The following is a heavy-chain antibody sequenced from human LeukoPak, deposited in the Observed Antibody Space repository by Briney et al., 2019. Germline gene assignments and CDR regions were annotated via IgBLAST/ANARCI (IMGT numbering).Heavy chain of an antibody. CDR2: IYYSGST. CDR3: ARLKYRFDP. Sequence: PSETLSLTCTVSGGSISSSSYYWGWIRQPPGKGLEWIGSIYYSGSTYYNPSLKSRVTISVDTSKNQFSLKLSSVTAADTAVYYCARLKYRFDPWGQGTLVTVSS. V-gene: IGHV4-39*01. J-gene: IGHJ5*02. CDR1: GGSISSSSYY.